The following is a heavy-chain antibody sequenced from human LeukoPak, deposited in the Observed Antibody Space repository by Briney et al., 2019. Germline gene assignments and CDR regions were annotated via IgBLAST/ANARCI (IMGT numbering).Heavy chain of an antibody. CDR3: ARAGGVVVVAATDEWFDP. Sequence: PGRSLRLSCAASGFTFSSYAMHWVRQAPGKGLEWVAVISYDGSNKYYADSVKGRFTISSDNSKNTLYLQMNSLRAEDTAVYYCARAGGVVVVAATDEWFDPWGQGTLVTVSS. CDR1: GFTFSSYA. J-gene: IGHJ5*02. V-gene: IGHV3-30*04. D-gene: IGHD2-15*01. CDR2: ISYDGSNK.